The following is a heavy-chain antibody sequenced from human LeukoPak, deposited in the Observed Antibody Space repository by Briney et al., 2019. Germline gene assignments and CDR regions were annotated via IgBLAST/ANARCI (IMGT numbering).Heavy chain of an antibody. CDR2: INHSGST. J-gene: IGHJ5*02. V-gene: IGHV4-34*01. D-gene: IGHD2-2*01. CDR1: GGSFSGYY. CDR3: ARVAPGYCSSTSCYPYWFDP. Sequence: PSETLSLTCAVYGGSFSGYYWSWIRQPPGKGLEWIGEINHSGSTNYNPSLKSRVTISVDTSKNQFSLKLSSVTAADTAVYYCARVAPGYCSSTSCYPYWFDPWGQGTLVTVSS.